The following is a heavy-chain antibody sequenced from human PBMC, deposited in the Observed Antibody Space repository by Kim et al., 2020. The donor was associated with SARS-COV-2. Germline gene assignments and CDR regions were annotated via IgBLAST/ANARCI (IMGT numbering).Heavy chain of an antibody. CDR3: ARRIPVPGRFEGFDY. CDR2: IYYSGIT. V-gene: IGHV4-39*01. J-gene: IGHJ4*02. D-gene: IGHD6-19*01. Sequence: SETLSLTCTVSGGSISSNLHYWGWIRQPPGKGMEWIGNIYYSGITYYNPPLKSRVSISVDTSKNQFSLKLSSVTAADTAVYYCARRIPVPGRFEGFDYWGQGTLVTVSS. CDR1: GGSISSNLHY.